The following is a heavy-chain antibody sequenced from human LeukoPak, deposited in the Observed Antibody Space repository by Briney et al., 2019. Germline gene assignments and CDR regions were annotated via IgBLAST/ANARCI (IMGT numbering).Heavy chain of an antibody. CDR1: GYIFTSFY. J-gene: IGHJ4*02. CDR3: ARDMEQQLAPFDY. V-gene: IGHV1-46*01. Sequence: ASVSVSCKASGYIFTSFYIHWVRQVPGQGLEGMGIIDPSGGITTYAQKFQGGVIMTADTSTNTVYLELSSLKSEDTAVYYCARDMEQQLAPFDYWGQGTLVTVSS. D-gene: IGHD6-13*01. CDR2: IDPSGGIT.